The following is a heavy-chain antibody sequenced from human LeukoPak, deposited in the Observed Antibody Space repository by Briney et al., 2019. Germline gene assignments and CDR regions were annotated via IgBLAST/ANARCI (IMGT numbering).Heavy chain of an antibody. CDR2: LYPGDSDT. J-gene: IGHJ3*02. CDR1: GYNFRSYW. V-gene: IGHV5-51*01. Sequence: GESLKISCKGSGYNFRSYWIAWVRQMPGKGLGFMGILYPGDSDTRYSPSFQGQITFSADKSISTAYLQWSSLKASDTAMYYCATEYSGSYGSAFDIWGQGTMVTVSS. D-gene: IGHD1-26*01. CDR3: ATEYSGSYGSAFDI.